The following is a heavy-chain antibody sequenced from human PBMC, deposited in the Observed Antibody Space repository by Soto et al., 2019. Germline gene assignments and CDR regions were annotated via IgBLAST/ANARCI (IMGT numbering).Heavy chain of an antibody. V-gene: IGHV3-30*14. CDR3: ARDRFASSWSYFDY. CDR2: ISYDGSNK. CDR1: GFTFSSYA. J-gene: IGHJ4*02. D-gene: IGHD6-13*01. Sequence: QVQLVESGGGVVQPGRSLRLSCAASGFTFSSYAMHWVRQAPGKGLEWVAVISYDGSNKYYADSVKGRFTISRDNSKNTLYLQMNSLRAEDTAVYYCARDRFASSWSYFDYWGQGTLVTVYS.